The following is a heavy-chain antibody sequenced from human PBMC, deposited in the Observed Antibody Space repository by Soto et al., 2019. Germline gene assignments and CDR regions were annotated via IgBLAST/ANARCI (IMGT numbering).Heavy chain of an antibody. D-gene: IGHD3-22*01. V-gene: IGHV4-59*08. Sequence: TSETLSLTCTVSGGSISSYYWSWIRQPPGKGLEWIGYIYYSGSTNYNPSLKSRVTISVDTSKNQLSLKLSSVTAADTAVYYCATPYYYDSSGPPAFWGQGTLVTVSS. CDR1: GGSISSYY. CDR3: ATPYYYDSSGPPAF. J-gene: IGHJ4*02. CDR2: IYYSGST.